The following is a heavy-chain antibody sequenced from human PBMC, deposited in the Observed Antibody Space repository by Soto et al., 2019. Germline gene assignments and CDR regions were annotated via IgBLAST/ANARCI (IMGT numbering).Heavy chain of an antibody. CDR1: GDTFSRFT. CDR2: IIPMFGQV. D-gene: IGHD1-1*01. J-gene: IGHJ4*02. V-gene: IGHV1-69*12. Sequence: QVQLVQSGAEVQKPGSSVRVSCKASGDTFSRFTISWVRRAPGQGLEWMGEIIPMFGQVKFAPTFQGRVTIIADESTETAHMELSSLKSEDTAVYYCARGLSGRWFDYWGQGTLVTVSS. CDR3: ARGLSGRWFDY.